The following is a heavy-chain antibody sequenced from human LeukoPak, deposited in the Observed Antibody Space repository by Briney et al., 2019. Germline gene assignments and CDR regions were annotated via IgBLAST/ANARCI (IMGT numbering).Heavy chain of an antibody. V-gene: IGHV1-69*13. CDR2: IIPIFGTA. D-gene: IGHD5-24*01. J-gene: IGHJ4*02. CDR3: ARDEGDGYMKPLDY. Sequence: GASVKVSCKASGGTFSSYAISWVRQAPGQGLEWMGGIIPIFGTANYAQKFQGRVTITADESTSTAYMELSSLRSEDTAVYYCARDEGDGYMKPLDYWGQGTLVTVSS. CDR1: GGTFSSYA.